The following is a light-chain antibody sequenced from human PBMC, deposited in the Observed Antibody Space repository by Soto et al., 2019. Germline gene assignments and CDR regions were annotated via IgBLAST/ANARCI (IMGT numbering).Light chain of an antibody. V-gene: IGLV1-44*01. Sequence: QSALTQPRSVSGSPGQSVTISCTGTSSDVGGYNYVSWYQQLPGTAPKLLIYSNNQRPSGVPDRFSGSKSGTSASLAISGLQSEDEADYYCAAWDDSLNGPGHVFGTGTKVTVL. CDR1: SSDVGGYNY. CDR3: AAWDDSLNGPGHV. CDR2: SNN. J-gene: IGLJ1*01.